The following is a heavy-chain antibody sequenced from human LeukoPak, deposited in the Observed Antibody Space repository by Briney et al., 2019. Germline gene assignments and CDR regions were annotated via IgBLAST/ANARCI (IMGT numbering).Heavy chain of an antibody. CDR3: AARYNYASVDY. CDR2: ISYDGSNK. Sequence: GGSLRLSCAASGFTFSSYGMHWVRQAPGKGLEWVAVISYDGSNKYYTDSVKGRFTISRDNSKNTLYLQMNSLGADDTAVYYCAARYNYASVDYWGQGTLVTVSS. D-gene: IGHD5-18*01. CDR1: GFTFSSYG. V-gene: IGHV3-30*03. J-gene: IGHJ4*02.